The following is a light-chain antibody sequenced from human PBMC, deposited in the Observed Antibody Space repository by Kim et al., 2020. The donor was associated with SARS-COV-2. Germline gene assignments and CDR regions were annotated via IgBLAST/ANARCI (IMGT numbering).Light chain of an antibody. CDR2: DAS. V-gene: IGKV3-15*01. J-gene: IGKJ1*01. CDR1: QSVSSN. Sequence: VSLGESAPPSCSATQSVSSNLAWYQQRPGQAPRLLIYDASTRATGVPARFSGSGSETEFTLTISSLQSEDFAVFYCQQYNSWPRTFGQGTKVDIK. CDR3: QQYNSWPRT.